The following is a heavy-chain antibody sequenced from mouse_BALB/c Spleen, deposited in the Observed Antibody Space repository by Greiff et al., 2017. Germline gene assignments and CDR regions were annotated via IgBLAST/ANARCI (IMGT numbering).Heavy chain of an antibody. CDR3: ARSLLRLNYAMDY. CDR2: ISSGSSTI. V-gene: IGHV5-17*02. J-gene: IGHJ4*01. Sequence: EVKLQESGGGLVQPGGSRKLSCAASGFTFSSFGMHWVRQAPEKGLEWVAYISSGSSTIYYADTVKGRFTISRDNPKNTLFLQMTSLRSEDTAMYYCARSLLRLNYAMDYWGQGTSVTVSS. D-gene: IGHD1-2*01. CDR1: GFTFSSFG.